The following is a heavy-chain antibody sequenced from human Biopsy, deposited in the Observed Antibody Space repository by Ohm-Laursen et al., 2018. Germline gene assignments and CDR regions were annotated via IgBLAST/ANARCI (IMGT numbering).Heavy chain of an antibody. Sequence: GASVKSCKASGYTFTSYDITWVRQASGQGPEWIGWLNPVSGNSNFGQKFRGRVTVTSDTSISTAYMELSGLTSDDTATYYCGRAVRNQLLTDPWGQGTLVTVTS. D-gene: IGHD1-7*01. CDR1: GYTFTSYD. J-gene: IGHJ5*02. V-gene: IGHV1-8*01. CDR3: GRAVRNQLLTDP. CDR2: LNPVSGNS.